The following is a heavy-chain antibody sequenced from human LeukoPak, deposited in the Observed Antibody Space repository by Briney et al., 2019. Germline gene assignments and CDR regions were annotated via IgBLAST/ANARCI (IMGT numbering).Heavy chain of an antibody. CDR2: INHSGST. CDR3: ARRPGYSGSRNWYFDL. V-gene: IGHV4-34*01. Sequence: SETLSLTCAVYGGSFSGYYWSWIRQPPGKGLEWIGEINHSGSTNYNPSLKSRVTISVDTSKNQFSLKLSSVTAADTAVYYCARRPGYSGSRNWYFDLWGRGTLVTVSS. D-gene: IGHD1-26*01. J-gene: IGHJ2*01. CDR1: GGSFSGYY.